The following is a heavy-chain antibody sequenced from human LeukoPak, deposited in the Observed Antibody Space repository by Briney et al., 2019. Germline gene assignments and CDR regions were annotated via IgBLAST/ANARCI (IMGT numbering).Heavy chain of an antibody. CDR1: GGSITYYY. CDR3: AGSTYGGNDQH. D-gene: IGHD4-23*01. CDR2: IYYSGST. J-gene: IGHJ1*01. Sequence: SETLSLTCSVSGGSITYYYWSWIRQPPGKGLEWIGYIYYSGSTYYNPSLKSRVTISVDTSKNQFSLKLSSVTAADTAVYYCAGSTYGGNDQHWGQGTLVTVSS. V-gene: IGHV4-30-4*08.